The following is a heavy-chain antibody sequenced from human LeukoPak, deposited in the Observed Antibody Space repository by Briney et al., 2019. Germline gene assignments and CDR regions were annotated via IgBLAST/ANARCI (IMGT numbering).Heavy chain of an antibody. J-gene: IGHJ4*02. CDR1: GGSISSYY. CDR3: ARQGGAGRDY. Sequence: SETLSLTCTVSGGSISSYYWSWIRQPPGKGLEWIGYIYYSGSTNYNPSLKSRVTISVDTSKNQFSLKLSSVTAADTAVYYCARQGGAGRDYWGQGTLVTVPS. V-gene: IGHV4-59*08. CDR2: IYYSGST. D-gene: IGHD3-10*01.